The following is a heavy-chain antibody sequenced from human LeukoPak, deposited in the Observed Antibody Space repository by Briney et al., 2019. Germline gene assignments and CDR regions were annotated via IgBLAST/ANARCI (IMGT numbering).Heavy chain of an antibody. Sequence: ASVKVSCKASGYTFTSYDINWVRQATGQGLEWMGWMNPSSGNTGYAQKFQGRVTITRNTSISTAYMELSSLRSEDTAVYYCARERTDIVVVPAALVRHYYYYYYMDVWGKGTTVTVSS. J-gene: IGHJ6*03. CDR2: MNPSSGNT. CDR3: ARERTDIVVVPAALVRHYYYYYYMDV. D-gene: IGHD2-2*01. CDR1: GYTFTSYD. V-gene: IGHV1-8*03.